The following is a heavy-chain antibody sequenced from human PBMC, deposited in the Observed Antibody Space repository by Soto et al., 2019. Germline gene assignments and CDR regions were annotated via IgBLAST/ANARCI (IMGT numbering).Heavy chain of an antibody. J-gene: IGHJ1*01. V-gene: IGHV4-34*01. CDR1: GGSFSGYY. CDR2: INHSGST. CDR3: ARGRTRRVGYSYGYLQFQH. D-gene: IGHD5-18*01. Sequence: SETLSLTCAVYGGSFSGYYWSWIRQPPGKGLEWIGEINHSGSTNYNPSLKSRVTISVDTSKNQFSLKLSSVTAADTAVYYCARGRTRRVGYSYGYLQFQHWGQGTLVTVSS.